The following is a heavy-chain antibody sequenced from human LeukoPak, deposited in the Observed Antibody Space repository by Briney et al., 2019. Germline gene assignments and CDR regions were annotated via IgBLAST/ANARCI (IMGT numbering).Heavy chain of an antibody. V-gene: IGHV4-39*07. CDR1: GGSISSSSYY. Sequence: PSETLSLTCTVSGGSISSSSYYWGWIRQPPGKGLEWIGSIYYSGSTNYNPSLKSRVTISVDTSKNQFSLKLSSVTAADTAVYYCARGTSVEMATIEGISAGYFDYWGQGTLVTVSS. D-gene: IGHD5-12*01. J-gene: IGHJ4*02. CDR2: IYYSGST. CDR3: ARGTSVEMATIEGISAGYFDY.